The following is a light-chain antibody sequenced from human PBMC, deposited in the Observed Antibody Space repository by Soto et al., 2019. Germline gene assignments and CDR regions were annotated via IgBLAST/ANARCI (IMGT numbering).Light chain of an antibody. CDR1: QSVLYDSNSKNY. CDR3: QQYYDTPFT. J-gene: IGKJ3*01. CDR2: WAS. V-gene: IGKV4-1*01. Sequence: DTVMTQSPDSLAVSLGERATINCKSSQSVLYDSNSKNYLAWYQQKPGQPPKLLIYWASTRESRVPDRFSGSGSGTDFTLTISSLQAEDVAVYYCQQYYDTPFTFGPGTKVEIK.